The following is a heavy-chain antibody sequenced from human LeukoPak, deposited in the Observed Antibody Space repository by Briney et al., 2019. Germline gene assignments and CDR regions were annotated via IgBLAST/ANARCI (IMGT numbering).Heavy chain of an antibody. V-gene: IGHV1-69*05. Sequence: SVKVSCKASGGTFSSYAISWVRQAPGQGLEWMGGIIPIFGTANYAQKFQGRATITTDESTSTAYMELSSLRSEDTAVYYCARGGTYYDFWSGYYTEGTGYYYYMDVWGKGTTVTVSS. CDR1: GGTFSSYA. J-gene: IGHJ6*03. D-gene: IGHD3-3*01. CDR2: IIPIFGTA. CDR3: ARGGTYYDFWSGYYTEGTGYYYYMDV.